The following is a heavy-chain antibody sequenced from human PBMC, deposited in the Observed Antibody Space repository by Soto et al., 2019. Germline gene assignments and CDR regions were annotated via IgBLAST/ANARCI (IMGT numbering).Heavy chain of an antibody. Sequence: EVQLVESGGGLVKPGGSLRLSCAASGFTFSNAWMNWVRQAPGKGLEWVGRIKSKTDGGTTDYAAPVKGRFTISRDDSKNTLYLQMNSLKTEDTAVYYCTTDPAILWFGELLYGMDVWGQGTTVTVSS. J-gene: IGHJ6*02. CDR1: GFTFSNAW. CDR3: TTDPAILWFGELLYGMDV. V-gene: IGHV3-15*07. D-gene: IGHD3-10*01. CDR2: IKSKTDGGTT.